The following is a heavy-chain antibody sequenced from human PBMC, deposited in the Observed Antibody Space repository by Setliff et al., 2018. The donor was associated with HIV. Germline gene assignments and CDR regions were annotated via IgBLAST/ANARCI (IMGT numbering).Heavy chain of an antibody. CDR3: ARAPTHYFGDNNSPWPDGFEI. V-gene: IGHV4-59*11. CDR2: IYNSGSTIT. Sequence: PSETLSLTCTVSSGSISSHYWTWIRQPPGKGLEYIGYIYNSGSTITNYNPSLNGRVIISLDMSKTQFSLKLNSVTAADTAVYFCARAPTHYFGDNNSPWPDGFEIWGRGTMVTVSS. CDR1: SGSISSHY. J-gene: IGHJ3*02. D-gene: IGHD3-10*01.